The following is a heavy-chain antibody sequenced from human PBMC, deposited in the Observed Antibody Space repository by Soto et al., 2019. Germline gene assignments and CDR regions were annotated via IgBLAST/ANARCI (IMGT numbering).Heavy chain of an antibody. CDR3: ARDWGGYYYDSSGYLNLFDY. CDR1: GFTFSSYW. CDR2: IKQDGSEK. J-gene: IGHJ4*02. Sequence: GGSLRLSCAASGFTFSSYWMSWVRQAPGKGLEWVANIKQDGSEKYYVDSVKGRFTISRDNAKNSLYLQMNSLRAEDTAVYYCARDWGGYYYDSSGYLNLFDYWGQGTLVTVSS. D-gene: IGHD3-22*01. V-gene: IGHV3-7*03.